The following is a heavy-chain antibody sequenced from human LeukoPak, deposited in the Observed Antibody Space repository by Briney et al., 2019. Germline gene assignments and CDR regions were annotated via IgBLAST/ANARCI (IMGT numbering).Heavy chain of an antibody. V-gene: IGHV1-69*06. CDR3: ATGSGSYQFDY. CDR2: IIPIFGTA. D-gene: IGHD3-10*01. CDR1: GGTFSSYA. J-gene: IGHJ4*02. Sequence: ASVTVSCKASGGTFSSYAISWVRQAPGQGLEWMGGIIPIFGTANYAQKFQGRVTITADKSTSTAYMELSSLRSEGTAVYYCATGSGSYQFDYWGQGTLVTVSS.